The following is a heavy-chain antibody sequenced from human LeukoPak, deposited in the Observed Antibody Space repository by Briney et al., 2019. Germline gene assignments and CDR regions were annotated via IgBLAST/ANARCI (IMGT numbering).Heavy chain of an antibody. Sequence: GRSLRRSCAASGFTFSSYAMHWVRQAPGKGLEWVAVISYDGSNKYYADSVKGRFTISRDNSKNTLYLQMNSLRAEYTAVYYCARDGTYYYDSSGYYYDYWGQGTLVTVSS. CDR1: GFTFSSYA. CDR2: ISYDGSNK. V-gene: IGHV3-30-3*01. D-gene: IGHD3-22*01. J-gene: IGHJ4*02. CDR3: ARDGTYYYDSSGYYYDY.